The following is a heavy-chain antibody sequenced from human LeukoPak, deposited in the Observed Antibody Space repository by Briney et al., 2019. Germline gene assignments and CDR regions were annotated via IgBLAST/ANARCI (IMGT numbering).Heavy chain of an antibody. CDR2: IWYDGSNK. CDR1: GFTFSSYG. V-gene: IGHV3-33*01. Sequence: GRSLRLSCAASGFTFSSYGMHWVCQAPGKGLEWVAVIWYDGSNKYYADSVKGRFTISKDNSKNTLYLQMNSLRAEDTAVYYCARGRAAAGWFDYWGQGTLVTVSS. CDR3: ARGRAAAGWFDY. D-gene: IGHD6-13*01. J-gene: IGHJ4*02.